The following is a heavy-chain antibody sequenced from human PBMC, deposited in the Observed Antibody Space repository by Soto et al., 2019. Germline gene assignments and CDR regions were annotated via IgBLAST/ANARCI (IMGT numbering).Heavy chain of an antibody. Sequence: EVQLLESGGGLVQPGGSLRLSCAASGFTFSSYAMSWVRQAPGKGLEWVSAISGSGGSTYYADSVKGRFTISRDNSKNTLYLQMNSLRAEETAVYYCAKHLFDYGAQDTLDVWGQGTTVTVSS. CDR3: AKHLFDYGAQDTLDV. CDR1: GFTFSSYA. CDR2: ISGSGGST. D-gene: IGHD4-17*01. V-gene: IGHV3-23*01. J-gene: IGHJ6*02.